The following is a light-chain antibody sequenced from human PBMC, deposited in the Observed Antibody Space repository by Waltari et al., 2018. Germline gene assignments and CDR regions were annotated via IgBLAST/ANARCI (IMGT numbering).Light chain of an antibody. J-gene: IGKJ1*01. CDR3: QHYVSLPVT. V-gene: IGKV3-20*01. CDR2: GAS. Sequence: EIVLTQSPGTRSLSPGERATLSCRASQRVSRALAWYQQNPGQAPRLLIYGASNRATGIPDRFSGSGSGTDFSLIISRLEPEYFAVYYCQHYVSLPVTFGQGTKVEIK. CDR1: QRVSRA.